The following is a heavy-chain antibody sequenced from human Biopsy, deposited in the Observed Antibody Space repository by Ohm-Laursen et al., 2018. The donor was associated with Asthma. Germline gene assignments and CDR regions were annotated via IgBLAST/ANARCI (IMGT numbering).Heavy chain of an antibody. Sequence: SQTLSLTCAVYGGSFSSNYWSWIRQHPGKGLEWIGHIYFSGSAKYNPSLKRRVSISVDTSKNQFSLKLSSVTAADTAVYYCARARAFRHDMTGPKTCLAVWGPGTTVIVSS. CDR1: GGSFSSNY. D-gene: IGHD3-9*01. CDR2: IYFSGSA. V-gene: IGHV4-31*11. J-gene: IGHJ6*02. CDR3: ARARAFRHDMTGPKTCLAV.